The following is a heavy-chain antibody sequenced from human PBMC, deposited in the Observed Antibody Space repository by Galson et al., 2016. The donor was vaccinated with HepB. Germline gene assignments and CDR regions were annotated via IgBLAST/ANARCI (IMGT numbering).Heavy chain of an antibody. CDR1: GFTFRDYG. V-gene: IGHV3-23*01. Sequence: SLRLSCAASGFTFRDYGMTWVRQAPGKGLEVVSSISRSGDSTDYADSVKGRFTISRDNSKNTLSLQMNSLTADDTAIYYCVQESTAPAVWGKGTTATVSS. CDR2: ISRSGDST. D-gene: IGHD2-2*01. J-gene: IGHJ6*04. CDR3: VQESTAPAV.